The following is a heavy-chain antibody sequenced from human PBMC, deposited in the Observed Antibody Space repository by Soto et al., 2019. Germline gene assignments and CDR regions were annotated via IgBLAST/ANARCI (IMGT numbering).Heavy chain of an antibody. CDR1: GVILENSG. D-gene: IGHD1-26*01. CDR3: ARDQGVELVPLATLDWFEH. Sequence: PGGSLGLSCTASGVILENSGMSWVRQAPGKGQEWISSITRSGFKTYYADSMMGRFTILRENSKSTVHLELDNMSXKNTAVYHCARDQGVELVPLATLDWFEHWEQGSEVTVCS. V-gene: IGHV3-23*01. J-gene: IGHJ5*02. CDR2: ITRSGFKT.